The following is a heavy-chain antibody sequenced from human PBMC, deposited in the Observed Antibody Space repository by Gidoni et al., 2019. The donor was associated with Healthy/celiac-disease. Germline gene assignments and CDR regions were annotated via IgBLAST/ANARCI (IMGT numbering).Heavy chain of an antibody. CDR3: ARDRLAVASSLIYAFDI. D-gene: IGHD6-19*01. CDR2: ISSSCSSI. Sequence: QVQLVESGGGWVKPGGSLRLSCAASGFTFSDYYMSWIRQAPGKGLEWVSYISSSCSSIYYADSVKGRYTISRDNAKKSLYLQMNSLRAEDTAVYYCARDRLAVASSLIYAFDIWGHGTMVTVSS. J-gene: IGHJ3*02. V-gene: IGHV3-11*01. CDR1: GFTFSDYY.